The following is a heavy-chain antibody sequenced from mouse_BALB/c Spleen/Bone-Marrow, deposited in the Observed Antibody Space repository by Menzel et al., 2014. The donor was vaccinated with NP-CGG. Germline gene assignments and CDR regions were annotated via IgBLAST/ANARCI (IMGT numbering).Heavy chain of an antibody. CDR1: GFTFSSFG. CDR3: ARSGSSSGYFDY. Sequence: EVKVVESGGGLVQPGGSRKLSCAASGFTFSSFGMHWVRQAPEKGLEWVAYISSGSSTIYYADTVMGRFTISRDNPKNTLFLQMTSLRSEDTAMYYCARSGSSSGYFDYQGQGTTLTVSS. D-gene: IGHD1-1*01. J-gene: IGHJ2*01. CDR2: ISSGSSTI. V-gene: IGHV5-17*02.